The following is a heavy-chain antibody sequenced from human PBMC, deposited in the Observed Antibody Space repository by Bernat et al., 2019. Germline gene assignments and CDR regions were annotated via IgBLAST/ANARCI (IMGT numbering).Heavy chain of an antibody. J-gene: IGHJ5*02. Sequence: EVQLLESGGGLEQPGGSLRLSCAASGFIFSSYAMSWVRQAPGKGLEWVSAISGSGGSTYYAASVKGRFTISRDNSKNPLYLQMNSLRAEDTAVDYCARSNQWLVRWFDPWGQGTLVTVSS. D-gene: IGHD6-19*01. CDR1: GFIFSSYA. V-gene: IGHV3-23*01. CDR2: ISGSGGST. CDR3: ARSNQWLVRWFDP.